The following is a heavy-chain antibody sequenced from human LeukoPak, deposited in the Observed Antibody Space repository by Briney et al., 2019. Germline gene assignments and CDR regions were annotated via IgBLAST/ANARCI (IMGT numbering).Heavy chain of an antibody. CDR1: GGTFNSYA. CDR3: ARWRSGLDDAFDI. V-gene: IGHV1-69*13. J-gene: IGHJ3*02. D-gene: IGHD5-12*01. Sequence: ASVKVSCKASGGTFNSYAISWVRQAPGQGLEWMGGIIPIFGTANYAQKFQGRVTITADESTSTAYMELSSLRSEDTAVYYCARWRSGLDDAFDIWGQGTMVTVSS. CDR2: IIPIFGTA.